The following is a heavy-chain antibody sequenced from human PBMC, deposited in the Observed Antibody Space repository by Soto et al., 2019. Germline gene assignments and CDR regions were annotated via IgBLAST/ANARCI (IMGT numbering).Heavy chain of an antibody. CDR2: IKQDGSEK. CDR1: GFTFSSYW. V-gene: IGHV3-7*05. CDR3: ARDLRSSSWSPPYYYYYGMDV. D-gene: IGHD6-13*01. J-gene: IGHJ6*02. Sequence: GGSLRLSCAASGFTFSSYWMSWVRQAPGKGLEWVANIKQDGSEKYYVDSVKGRFTISRDNAKNSLYLQMNSLRAEDTAVYYCARDLRSSSWSPPYYYYYGMDVWGQGTTVTVSS.